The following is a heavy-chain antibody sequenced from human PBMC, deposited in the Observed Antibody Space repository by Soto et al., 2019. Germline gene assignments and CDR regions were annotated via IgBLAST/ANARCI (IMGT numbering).Heavy chain of an antibody. CDR1: GGSVSSDSYY. J-gene: IGHJ4*02. CDR3: ARSPDSGDYVDY. CDR2: IYFSGTT. V-gene: IGHV4-61*01. D-gene: IGHD4-17*01. Sequence: QVQLQESGPRRVQPSETLSLTCSVSGGSVSSDSYYWSWIRQPPGAGLEWIGYIYFSGTTNYNPSLESRVTILVDSSKNQFSLKLSSVTAADTAVYYCARSPDSGDYVDYWGQGTLVAVSS.